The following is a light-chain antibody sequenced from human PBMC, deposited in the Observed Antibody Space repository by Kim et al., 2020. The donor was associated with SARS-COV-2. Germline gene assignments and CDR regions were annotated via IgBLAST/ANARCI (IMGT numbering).Light chain of an antibody. V-gene: IGLV2-8*01. Sequence: QSALTQPPSASGSPGQSVTISCSGTNSDFGGFNYVSWYQQHPGKAPKLIIYEVIKRPSGVPDRFSGSKSGNTASLTVSGLQAEDEADYYCTTHGGYNYVFGTGTKVTVL. J-gene: IGLJ1*01. CDR2: EVI. CDR3: TTHGGYNYV. CDR1: NSDFGGFNY.